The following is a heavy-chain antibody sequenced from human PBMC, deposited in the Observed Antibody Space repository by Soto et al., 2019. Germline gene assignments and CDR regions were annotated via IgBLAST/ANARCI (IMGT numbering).Heavy chain of an antibody. J-gene: IGHJ6*02. Sequence: QGQLVQSGAEVKKPGASVKVSCKASGYTFTRYGISWVRQAPGQGLECMGWSSGYNGDTRYAQKFQSRVTMTVDTSTTTAYMELRSPTSDDTAVYYCAKNGHPPYYYYGMDVLCQGTTVGGSS. CDR3: AKNGHPPYYYYGMDV. V-gene: IGHV1-18*01. CDR1: GYTFTRYG. D-gene: IGHD2-8*01. CDR2: SSGYNGDT.